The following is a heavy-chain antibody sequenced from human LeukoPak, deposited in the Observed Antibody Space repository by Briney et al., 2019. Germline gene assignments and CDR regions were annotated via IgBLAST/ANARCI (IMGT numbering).Heavy chain of an antibody. D-gene: IGHD3-3*01. Sequence: GGSLRLSCAASGFTVSSNCMSWVRQAPGKGLEWVSVIHSGGNTYYADSVNDRFTISRDSSKNTVYLQMNGLRAEDTAVYYCARTWVFGLPFDYWGQGTLVTVSS. J-gene: IGHJ4*02. V-gene: IGHV3-66*01. CDR3: ARTWVFGLPFDY. CDR1: GFTVSSNC. CDR2: IHSGGNT.